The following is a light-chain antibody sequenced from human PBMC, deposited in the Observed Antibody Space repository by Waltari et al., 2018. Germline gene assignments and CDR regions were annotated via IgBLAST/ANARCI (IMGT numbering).Light chain of an antibody. Sequence: DIQMTQSPSSVSASVGDRVTITCRASEGVSTWLAWYQQKPGKVPPLLIFAASVLRTGVSSRFTGSGSGTDFTLTISSLEPEDFATCYCQQSNTFPLTFGGGTKVEIK. CDR1: EGVSTW. CDR3: QQSNTFPLT. J-gene: IGKJ4*01. V-gene: IGKV1-12*01. CDR2: AAS.